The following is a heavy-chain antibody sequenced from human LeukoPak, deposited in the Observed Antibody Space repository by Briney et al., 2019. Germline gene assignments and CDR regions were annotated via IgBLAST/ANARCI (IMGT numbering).Heavy chain of an antibody. CDR1: GYTFISYG. CDR2: IIPIFGTA. CDR3: ARGRPSPEYFDY. J-gene: IGHJ4*02. V-gene: IGHV1-69*13. Sequence: SVKVSCKASGYTFISYGISWVRQAPGQGLEWMGGIIPIFGTANYAQKFQGRVTITADESTSTAYMELSSLRSEDTAVYYCARGRPSPEYFDYWGQGTLVTVSS.